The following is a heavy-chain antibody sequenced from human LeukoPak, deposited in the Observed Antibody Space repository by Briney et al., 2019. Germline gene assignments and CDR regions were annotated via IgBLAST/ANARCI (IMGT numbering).Heavy chain of an antibody. CDR1: GYTFTGYY. CDR3: ARVDQLGYCSGGSCSPSYAFDI. V-gene: IGHV1-2*02. Sequence: ASVKVSCKASGYTFTGYYMHWVRQAPGQGLEWMGWINPNSGGTNYAQKFQGRVTMTRDTSISTAYMELSRLRSDDTAVYYCARVDQLGYCSGGSCSPSYAFDIWGQGTMVTVSS. D-gene: IGHD2-15*01. J-gene: IGHJ3*02. CDR2: INPNSGGT.